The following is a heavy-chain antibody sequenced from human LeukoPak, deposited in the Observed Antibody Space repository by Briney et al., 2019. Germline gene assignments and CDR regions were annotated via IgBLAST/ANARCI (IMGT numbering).Heavy chain of an antibody. CDR3: AKGNSGYDNFDY. V-gene: IGHV3-23*01. D-gene: IGHD5-12*01. Sequence: GGSLGLSCAASGFTFSSYAMSWVRQASGKGLEWVSAISGSGGSTYYADSVKGRFTISRDNSKNTLYLQMNSLRAEDTAVYYCAKGNSGYDNFDYWGQGTLVTVSS. J-gene: IGHJ4*02. CDR2: ISGSGGST. CDR1: GFTFSSYA.